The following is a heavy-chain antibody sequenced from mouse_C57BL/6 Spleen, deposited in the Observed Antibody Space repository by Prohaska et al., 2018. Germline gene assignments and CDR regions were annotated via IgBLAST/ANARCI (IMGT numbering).Heavy chain of an antibody. CDR2: IHPSDSAT. V-gene: IGHV1-74*01. D-gene: IGHD2-2*01. Sequence: QVQLQQPGAELVKPGASVKVSCKASGYTFTSYWIHWVKQRPCQGLEWIGRIHPSDSATNYNQKLKGQAKLTVDKSSSRVYMQLSSLTSEESSVYYCAIISLMVKGYAMEYWGQGTSVTVSS. J-gene: IGHJ4*01. CDR1: GYTFTSYW. CDR3: AIISLMVKGYAMEY.